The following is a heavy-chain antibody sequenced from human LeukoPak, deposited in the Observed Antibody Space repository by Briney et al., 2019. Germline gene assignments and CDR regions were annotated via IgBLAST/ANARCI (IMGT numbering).Heavy chain of an antibody. D-gene: IGHD1-1*01. J-gene: IGHJ4*02. V-gene: IGHV1-24*01. Sequence: ASVKVSCKVSGYTLTELSMHWVRQAPGKGLEWMGGFDPEDGETIYAQKFQGRVTMTEDTSTDTAYMELSSLRSEDTAVYYCATASPNNWNANFDYWGQGTLVTVSS. CDR1: GYTLTELS. CDR2: FDPEDGET. CDR3: ATASPNNWNANFDY.